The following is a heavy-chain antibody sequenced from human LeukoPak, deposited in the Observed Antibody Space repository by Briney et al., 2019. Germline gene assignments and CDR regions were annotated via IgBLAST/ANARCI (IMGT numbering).Heavy chain of an antibody. Sequence: PSETLSLTCTVSGGSISSYYWHWIRQPPGKGLEWIGYIYSSGSTNYNPSLKSRVTFSVDTSKNQFSLKLSSVTAADTAVYYCARSPRGYSYGHIDYWGQGTLVTVSS. V-gene: IGHV4-59*01. CDR1: GGSISSYY. J-gene: IGHJ4*02. CDR2: IYSSGST. D-gene: IGHD5-18*01. CDR3: ARSPRGYSYGHIDY.